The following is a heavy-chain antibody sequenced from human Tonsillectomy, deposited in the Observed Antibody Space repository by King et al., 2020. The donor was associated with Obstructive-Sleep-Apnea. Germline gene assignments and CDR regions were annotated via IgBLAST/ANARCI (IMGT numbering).Heavy chain of an antibody. CDR2: IWYDGSNK. CDR3: AREGGDYGDYPFFDY. D-gene: IGHD4-17*01. Sequence: VQLVESGGGVVQPGRSLRLSCAASGFTFSSYGMHWVRQAPGKGLEWVAVIWYDGSNKYYADSVKGRFTISRDNSKNTLYLQMNSLRAEDTAVYYCAREGGDYGDYPFFDYWGQGTLVTVSS. J-gene: IGHJ4*02. V-gene: IGHV3-33*01. CDR1: GFTFSSYG.